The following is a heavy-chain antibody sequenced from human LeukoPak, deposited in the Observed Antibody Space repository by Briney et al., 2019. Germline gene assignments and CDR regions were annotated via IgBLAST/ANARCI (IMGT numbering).Heavy chain of an antibody. CDR2: ISGSSDTI. CDR1: GFTFSTYN. CDR3: AKDIRGCGGDCYPYYYSMDV. V-gene: IGHV3-48*04. Sequence: GGSLRLSCAASGFTFSTYNMHWARQAPGKGLEWVSYISGSSDTIYYADSVKGRFTISRDNAKNSLYLQMNSLRAEDTALYYCAKDIRGCGGDCYPYYYSMDVWGQGTTVTVSS. J-gene: IGHJ6*02. D-gene: IGHD2-21*02.